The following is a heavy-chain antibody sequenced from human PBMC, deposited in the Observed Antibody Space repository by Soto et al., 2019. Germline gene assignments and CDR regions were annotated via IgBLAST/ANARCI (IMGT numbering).Heavy chain of an antibody. V-gene: IGHV3-30-3*01. D-gene: IGHD6-6*01. CDR1: RFTFSTYP. J-gene: IGHJ3*02. CDR2: ISSDGSNK. Sequence: QVQLVESGGGVVQPGRSLRLSCAASRFTFSTYPMHWVRQAPGKGLDWVAVISSDGSNKYYADSVKGRFTISRDNSKNTLYLQMNSLRPEDTAVYFCARDNRPGTDGFDIWGHGTMVTVSS. CDR3: ARDNRPGTDGFDI.